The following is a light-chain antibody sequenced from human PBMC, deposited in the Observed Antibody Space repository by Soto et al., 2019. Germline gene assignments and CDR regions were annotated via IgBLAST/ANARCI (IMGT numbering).Light chain of an antibody. CDR3: EHYTSYPRA. Sequence: DIQMTQSPSTLSASVGDRVTITCRASQSISSWLAWYQQKPVKAPKLLIYDASSLESGVPSRFSGSGSGTEFTLTISSLQPDYFATYYCEHYTSYPRAFAQETKSDIK. J-gene: IGKJ1*01. V-gene: IGKV1-5*01. CDR1: QSISSW. CDR2: DAS.